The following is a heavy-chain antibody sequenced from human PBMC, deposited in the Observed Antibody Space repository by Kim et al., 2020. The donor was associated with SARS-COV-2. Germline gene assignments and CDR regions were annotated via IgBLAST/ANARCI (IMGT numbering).Heavy chain of an antibody. V-gene: IGHV5-51*01. D-gene: IGHD5-12*01. J-gene: IGHJ4*02. CDR3: ARHGDGYAYSFDF. Sequence: YSPPVQGQVTISADKSISTAYLQWSDLKATDTAIYYCARHGDGYAYSFDFWGQGALVTVSS.